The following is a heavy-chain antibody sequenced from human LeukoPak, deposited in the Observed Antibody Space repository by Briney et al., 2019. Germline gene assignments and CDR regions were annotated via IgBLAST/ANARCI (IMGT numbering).Heavy chain of an antibody. D-gene: IGHD5-24*01. CDR1: GYTFTGYY. CDR2: INPNSGGT. CDR3: AREQSWFDY. J-gene: IGHJ4*02. V-gene: IGHV1-2*02. Sequence: ASVTVSCKASGYTFTGYYMHWVRQAPGQGLEWMGWINPNSGGTNYAQKFQGRVTMTRDTSISTAYMELSGLRSGDTAVYYCAREQSWFDYWGQGTLVTVSS.